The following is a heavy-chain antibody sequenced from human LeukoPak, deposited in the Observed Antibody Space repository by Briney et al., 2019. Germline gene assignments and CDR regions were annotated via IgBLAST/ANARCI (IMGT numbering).Heavy chain of an antibody. J-gene: IGHJ4*02. D-gene: IGHD3-9*01. V-gene: IGHV3-64*01. CDR2: ISDDGGAT. CDR1: GFIFSSYA. CDR3: VRAQRVDFDWRPSGS. Sequence: GGSLRLSCTASGFIFSSYAMHWVRQAPGKGLEYVSIISDDGGATDYANSVKGRFSVSRDNSKNTLYLQMGSLRTEDMAVYYGVRAQRVDFDWRPSGSCGQGTLVTVSS.